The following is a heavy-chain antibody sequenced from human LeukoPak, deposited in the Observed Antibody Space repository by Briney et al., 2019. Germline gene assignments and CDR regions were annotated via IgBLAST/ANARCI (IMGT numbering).Heavy chain of an antibody. Sequence: SETLSLTCTVSGGPISSYYWSWIRRPPGKGLEWIGYIYYSGSTNYSPSLKSRVTISVDTSKNQFSLKLSSVTAADTAVYYCARRPRGYCSSTSCYYFDYWGQGTLVTVSS. J-gene: IGHJ4*02. CDR3: ARRPRGYCSSTSCYYFDY. CDR1: GGPISSYY. CDR2: IYYSGST. V-gene: IGHV4-59*12. D-gene: IGHD2-2*01.